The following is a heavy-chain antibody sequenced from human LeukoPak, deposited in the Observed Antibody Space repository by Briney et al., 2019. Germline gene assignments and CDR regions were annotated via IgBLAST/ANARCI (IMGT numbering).Heavy chain of an antibody. Sequence: PSETLSLTCTVSGGSISSSSYYWGWICQPPGKGLEWIGSIYYSGSTYYNPSLKSRVTISVDTSKNQFSLKLSSVTAADTAVYYCARHVLGSSSGEYWGQGTLVTVSS. D-gene: IGHD6-6*01. CDR1: GGSISSSSYY. V-gene: IGHV4-39*01. CDR3: ARHVLGSSSGEY. J-gene: IGHJ4*02. CDR2: IYYSGST.